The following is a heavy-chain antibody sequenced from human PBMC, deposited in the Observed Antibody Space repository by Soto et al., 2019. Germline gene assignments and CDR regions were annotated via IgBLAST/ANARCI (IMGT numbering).Heavy chain of an antibody. Sequence: QITLNESGPTQVKPRQTLTLTCTFSGFSLTTSGVGVGWIRQSPGKAPEWLALFYWDDDKRYSPSLKSRLTITKDTSKNQVVLTMADLDPADTATYYCAHRVLRTVFGLVTPTAIYFDFWGQGTPVAVSS. D-gene: IGHD3-3*01. J-gene: IGHJ4*02. CDR1: GFSLTTSGVG. CDR3: AHRVLRTVFGLVTPTAIYFDF. CDR2: FYWDDDK. V-gene: IGHV2-5*02.